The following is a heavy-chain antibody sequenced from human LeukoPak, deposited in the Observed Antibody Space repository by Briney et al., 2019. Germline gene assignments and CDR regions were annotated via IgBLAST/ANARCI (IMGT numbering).Heavy chain of an antibody. CDR2: VNHSGNT. CDR3: ARDSSYSNYGEIFDY. V-gene: IGHV4-34*01. J-gene: IGHJ4*02. D-gene: IGHD4-11*01. Sequence: PSETLSLTCAVYGGSLNSYYWIWIRQPPGKGLEWIGEVNHSGNTNYNPSLKSRVTISVDRSKNQFSLKLSSVTAADTAVYYCARDSSYSNYGEIFDYWGQGTLVTVSS. CDR1: GGSLNSYY.